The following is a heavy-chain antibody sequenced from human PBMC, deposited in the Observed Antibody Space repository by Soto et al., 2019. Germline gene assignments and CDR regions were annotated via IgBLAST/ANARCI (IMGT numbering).Heavy chain of an antibody. Sequence: QLQLQESGPGLVKPSETLSLTCTVSGGSISSSNYYWGWIRQPPGKGLEWIGSIYYSGSTYYNPSLQRRVTVSVDTSKNHFSLKLSSVAAADTAVYYGAIETVGSATTCPDYWGQGTLVTVSS. J-gene: IGHJ4*02. D-gene: IGHD4-17*01. CDR3: AIETVGSATTCPDY. CDR2: IYYSGST. CDR1: GGSISSSNYY. V-gene: IGHV4-39*02.